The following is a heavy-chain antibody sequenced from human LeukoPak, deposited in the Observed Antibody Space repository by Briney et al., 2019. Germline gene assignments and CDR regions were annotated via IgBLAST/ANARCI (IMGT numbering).Heavy chain of an antibody. Sequence: SETLSLTCTVSGGSISSYYWSWIRQPPGKGLEWIGYIYYSGSTNYNPSLKSRVTISVDTSKNQFSLKLSSVTAADTAVYYRARLLLRQPDYFDYWGQGTLVTVSS. V-gene: IGHV4-59*12. D-gene: IGHD1-14*01. J-gene: IGHJ4*02. CDR1: GGSISSYY. CDR3: ARLLLRQPDYFDY. CDR2: IYYSGST.